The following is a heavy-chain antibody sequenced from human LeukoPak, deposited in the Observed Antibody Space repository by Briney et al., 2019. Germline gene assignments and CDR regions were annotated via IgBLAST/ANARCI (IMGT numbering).Heavy chain of an antibody. CDR2: IYYSGST. CDR3: ARGFDYYDSSGYFTFDY. D-gene: IGHD3-22*01. V-gene: IGHV4-59*01. J-gene: IGHJ4*02. CDR1: GGSISGYY. Sequence: SETLSLTCTVSGGSISGYYWSWIRQPPGKGLEWIGYIYYSGSTNYNPSLKSRVTISVDTSKNQFSLKLSSVTAADTAVYYCARGFDYYDSSGYFTFDYWGQGTLVTVSS.